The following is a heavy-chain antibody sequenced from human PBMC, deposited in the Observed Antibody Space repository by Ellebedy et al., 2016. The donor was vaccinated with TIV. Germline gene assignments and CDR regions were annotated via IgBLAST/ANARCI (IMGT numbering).Heavy chain of an antibody. J-gene: IGHJ4*02. CDR2: INPASSTI. CDR3: ARARGLGPNGYFDY. D-gene: IGHD3-16*01. V-gene: IGHV3-11*04. CDR1: GFTFSDYW. Sequence: PGGSLRLSCAASGFTFSDYWMSWVRQAPGEGLEWVSYINPASSTIFYADSVKGRFTISRDNAKNSLYLQMNSLRVEDTAVYYCARARGLGPNGYFDYWGQGTLVTVSS.